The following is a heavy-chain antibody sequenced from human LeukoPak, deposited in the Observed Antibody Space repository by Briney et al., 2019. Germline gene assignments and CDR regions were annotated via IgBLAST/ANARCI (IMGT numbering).Heavy chain of an antibody. J-gene: IGHJ4*02. D-gene: IGHD4-17*01. V-gene: IGHV3-23*01. Sequence: GGSLRLSCAASGFTFSRHAMSWVRQAPGKGLEWVSAITPSGDKTWYADSMKGRFTISRDNSKNTLYLQMSSLRAEDTAVYYCAKHQVRSHDYWGQGTLVTVSS. CDR3: AKHQVRSHDY. CDR2: ITPSGDKT. CDR1: GFTFSRHA.